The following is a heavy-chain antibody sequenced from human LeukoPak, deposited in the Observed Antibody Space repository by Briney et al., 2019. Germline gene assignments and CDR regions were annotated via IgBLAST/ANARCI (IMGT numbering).Heavy chain of an antibody. CDR3: ARTFSGSYYYYGMDV. V-gene: IGHV4-61*01. D-gene: IGHD1-26*01. Sequence: SETLSLTCTVSGGSVSSGSYYWSWIRQPPGKGLEWIGYIYYSGSTNYNPSLKSRVTISVDTSKNQFSLKLSSVTAADTAVYYCARTFSGSYYYYGMDVWGQGTTVTVSS. CDR1: GGSVSSGSYY. CDR2: IYYSGST. J-gene: IGHJ6*02.